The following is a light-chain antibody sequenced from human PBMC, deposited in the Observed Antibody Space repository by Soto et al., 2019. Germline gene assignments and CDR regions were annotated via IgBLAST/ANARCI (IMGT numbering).Light chain of an antibody. CDR1: TGAVTSGHY. Sequence: QAVVTQEPSLTVSPGGTVTLTCGSSTGAVTSGHYPYWFQQKPGQAPRTQIYDTSNKHTWTPARFSGSLLGGKAALTLSGAQPADEAEYYCLLSYSGARVFGGGTKLTVL. V-gene: IGLV7-46*01. CDR2: DTS. J-gene: IGLJ3*02. CDR3: LLSYSGARV.